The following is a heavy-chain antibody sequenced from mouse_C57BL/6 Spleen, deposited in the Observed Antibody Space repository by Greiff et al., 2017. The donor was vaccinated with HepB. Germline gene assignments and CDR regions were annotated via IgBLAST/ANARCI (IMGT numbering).Heavy chain of an antibody. J-gene: IGHJ2*01. CDR3: ARFGRLLRHFDY. D-gene: IGHD2-3*01. V-gene: IGHV1-55*01. Sequence: QVQLQQSGAELVKPGASVKMSCKASGYTFTSYWITWVKQRPGQGLEWIGDIYPGSGSTNYNEKFKSKATLTVDTSSSTAYMQLSSLTSEDSAVYYCARFGRLLRHFDYWGQGTTLTVSS. CDR1: GYTFTSYW. CDR2: IYPGSGST.